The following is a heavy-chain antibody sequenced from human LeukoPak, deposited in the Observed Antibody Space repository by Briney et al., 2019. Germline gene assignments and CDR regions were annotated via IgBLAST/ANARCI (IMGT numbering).Heavy chain of an antibody. CDR3: ARVVAADGYTYDY. CDR1: GFTFSDHY. Sequence: PGGSLRLSCAASGFTFSDHYMDWVRQAPGKGLEWVCRTRNIARSYTTEYAASGKGRFTISSDDSKNSLYLQMKSLKNEDTAVFYCARVVAADGYTYDYWGQGPLVRVSS. J-gene: IGHJ4*02. CDR2: TRNIARSYTT. V-gene: IGHV3-72*01. D-gene: IGHD6-13*01.